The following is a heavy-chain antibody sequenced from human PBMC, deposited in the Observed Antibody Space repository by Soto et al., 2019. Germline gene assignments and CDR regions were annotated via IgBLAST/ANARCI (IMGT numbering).Heavy chain of an antibody. CDR2: IIPFLGTT. CDR3: ARETVHRGAAGRPLRPGNCVS. CDR1: GGIFFTSG. J-gene: IGHJ4*02. D-gene: IGHD3-10*01. V-gene: IGHV1-69*06. Sequence: QVQLVQSGAEVKMPGSSVKVSCKTSGGIFFTSGLSCVRQAPGQGLEWMGGIIPFLGTTNHAQKFQGRVTLTADKSTYTVYLELSDLTVGDTATYYCARETVHRGAAGRPLRPGNCVSWGEGPMVTFSS.